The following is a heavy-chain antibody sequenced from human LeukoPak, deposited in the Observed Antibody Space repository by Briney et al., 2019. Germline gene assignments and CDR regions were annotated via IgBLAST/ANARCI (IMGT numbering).Heavy chain of an antibody. D-gene: IGHD2-15*01. CDR2: MNPNSGNT. CDR1: VYTFTTYD. J-gene: IGHJ6*03. CDR3: ARGHCSGGSCYLYYYMDV. Sequence: GASVTVSFTASVYTFTTYDINWVRQAPGQGGEWMGWMNPNSGNTGYAQKFQGRVTMTRNTSISTAYMELSSLRSEDTAVYYCARGHCSGGSCYLYYYMDVWGKGTTVTVSS. V-gene: IGHV1-8*01.